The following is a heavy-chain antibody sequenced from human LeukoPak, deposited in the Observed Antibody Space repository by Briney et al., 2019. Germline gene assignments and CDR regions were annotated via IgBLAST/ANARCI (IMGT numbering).Heavy chain of an antibody. D-gene: IGHD5-12*01. CDR2: IKQDGSEK. V-gene: IGHV3-7*01. J-gene: IGHJ6*03. CDR3: ARANGKIVATGQYYYYYYMDV. CDR1: GFTFSNYW. Sequence: PGGSLRLSCAASGFTFSNYWMSWVRQAPGKGLEWVANIKQDGSEKYYVDSVKGRFTISRDNSKNTLYLQMNSLRAEDTAVYYCARANGKIVATGQYYYYYYMDVWGKGTTVTISS.